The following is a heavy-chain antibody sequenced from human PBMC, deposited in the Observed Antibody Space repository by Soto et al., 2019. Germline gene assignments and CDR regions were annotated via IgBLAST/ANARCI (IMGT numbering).Heavy chain of an antibody. D-gene: IGHD3-9*01. V-gene: IGHV3-30*18. CDR1: GFTFSSYG. CDR2: ISYDGSNK. CDR3: AKDLNHPWTKIFDY. Sequence: QVQLVESGGGVVQPGRSLRLSCAASGFTFSSYGMHWVRQAPGKGLEWVAVISYDGSNKYYADSVKGRFTISRDNSKNTLYLQMTSLRAEDTAVYYCAKDLNHPWTKIFDYWGQGTLVTVSS. J-gene: IGHJ4*02.